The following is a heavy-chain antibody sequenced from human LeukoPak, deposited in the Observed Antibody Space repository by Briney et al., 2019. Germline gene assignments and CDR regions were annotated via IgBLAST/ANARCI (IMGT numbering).Heavy chain of an antibody. Sequence: GGSLRLSCAASGFTFSSFAMSWVRQAPGKGLEWVSDISGSGDGTYYTDSVKGRFTISRDNFKNTLSLQMNSLRAEDTAVYYCAKHPAAMITFGGVIGADAFDIWGQGTMVTVSS. CDR3: AKHPAAMITFGGVIGADAFDI. CDR1: GFTFSSFA. CDR2: ISGSGDGT. J-gene: IGHJ3*02. D-gene: IGHD3-16*02. V-gene: IGHV3-23*01.